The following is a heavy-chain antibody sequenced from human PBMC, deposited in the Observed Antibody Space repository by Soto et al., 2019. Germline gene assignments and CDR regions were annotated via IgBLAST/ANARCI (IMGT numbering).Heavy chain of an antibody. CDR3: ARHEGYYGSPAAGLFDY. CDR2: LDPSDSYT. Sequence: GESLKISCKGSGCSFTSYWISWVRQMPGKGLKWMGRLDPSDSYTDYSPPFQGHVTISADKSISTAYLQWSSLKASDTAMYYCARHEGYYGSPAAGLFDYWGQGTLVTVSS. V-gene: IGHV5-10-1*01. D-gene: IGHD3-10*01. CDR1: GCSFTSYW. J-gene: IGHJ4*02.